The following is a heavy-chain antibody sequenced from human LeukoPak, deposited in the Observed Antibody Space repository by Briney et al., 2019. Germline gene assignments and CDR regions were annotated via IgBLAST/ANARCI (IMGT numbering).Heavy chain of an antibody. CDR3: PMADFDS. CDR2: FIPIIGTA. J-gene: IGHJ4*02. V-gene: IGHV1-69*13. CDR1: GGTFSSYA. Sequence: SVKVSCKASGGTFSSYAISWGPQAPGQGLKGMGGFIPIIGTANSAQPFQGRVTFTSDESTTTANMQLSSLRSQATPGSYSPMADFDSCGEGTLVTVSS.